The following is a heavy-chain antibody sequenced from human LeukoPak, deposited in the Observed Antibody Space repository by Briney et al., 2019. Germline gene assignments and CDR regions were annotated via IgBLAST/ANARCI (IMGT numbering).Heavy chain of an antibody. Sequence: GGSLRLSCAASGFTFSSYAMSWVRQAPGKGLEWVSSISASGDITYYADSVKGRFTISRDNSKNTLYLQMNSLRAEDTAVYYCAKDDYYYYMDVWGKGTTVTVSS. CDR3: AKDDYYYYMDV. V-gene: IGHV3-23*01. CDR2: ISASGDIT. J-gene: IGHJ6*03. CDR1: GFTFSSYA.